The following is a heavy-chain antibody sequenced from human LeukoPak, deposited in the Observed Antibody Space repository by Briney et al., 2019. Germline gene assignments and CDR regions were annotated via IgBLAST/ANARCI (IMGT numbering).Heavy chain of an antibody. CDR2: IYYSGST. CDR3: ARLSSGWPIDY. D-gene: IGHD6-19*01. Sequence: SETLSLTCTVSGGSISSYYWSWIPQPPGKGLEWIGYIYYSGSTNYNPSLKSRVTISVDTSKNQFSLKLSSVTAADTAVYYCARLSSGWPIDYWGQGTLVTVSS. V-gene: IGHV4-59*08. CDR1: GGSISSYY. J-gene: IGHJ4*02.